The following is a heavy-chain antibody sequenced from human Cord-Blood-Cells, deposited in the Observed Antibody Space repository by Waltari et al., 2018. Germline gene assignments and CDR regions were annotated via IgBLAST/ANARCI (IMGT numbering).Heavy chain of an antibody. J-gene: IGHJ6*02. D-gene: IGHD3-9*01. CDR1: GFTVSSNY. V-gene: IGHV3-53*01. CDR2: IYSGGST. CDR3: ARDLTGGLYYYYGMDV. Sequence: EVQLVESGGGLIQPGGSLRLSCAASGFTVSSNYLTWVRQPPGKGLEWVSVIYSGGSTYYADSVKGRFTISRDNSKNTLYLQMNSLRAEDTAVYYCARDLTGGLYYYYGMDVWGQGTTVTVSS.